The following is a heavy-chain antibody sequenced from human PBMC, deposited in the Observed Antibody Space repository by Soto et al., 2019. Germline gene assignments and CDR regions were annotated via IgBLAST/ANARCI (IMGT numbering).Heavy chain of an antibody. D-gene: IGHD1-26*01. CDR1: GGSISSYY. CDR3: AREFGGSFDI. Sequence: TSETLSLTCTVSGGSISSYYWSWIRQPPGKGLEWIGYIYYSGSTNYNPSLKSRVTISVDTSKNQFSLKLSSVTAADTAVYYCAREFGGSFDIWGQGTMVTV. J-gene: IGHJ3*02. CDR2: IYYSGST. V-gene: IGHV4-59*01.